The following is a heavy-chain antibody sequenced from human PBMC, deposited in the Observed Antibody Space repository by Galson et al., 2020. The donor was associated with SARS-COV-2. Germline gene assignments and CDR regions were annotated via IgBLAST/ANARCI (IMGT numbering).Heavy chain of an antibody. CDR3: ARAKGGHYFGSKSYAGYFDY. CDR1: GDSITSSY. D-gene: IGHD3-10*01. J-gene: IGHJ4*02. CDR2: IFYIGTT. V-gene: IGHV4-59*01. Sequence: SQTLSLTCTVSGDSITSSYWTWIRQTPGKGLEWIGQIFYIGTTTYSPSLESRVTISVTTSKNQFSLRLTSVTAADTAVYYCARAKGGHYFGSKSYAGYFDYWGRGTLITVSS.